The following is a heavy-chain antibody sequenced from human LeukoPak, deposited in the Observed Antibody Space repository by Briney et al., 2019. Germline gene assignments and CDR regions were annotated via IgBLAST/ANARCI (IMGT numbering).Heavy chain of an antibody. V-gene: IGHV3-21*01. CDR2: ISSSSSYI. CDR3: ASTEVTTSYFDY. J-gene: IGHJ4*02. CDR1: GFTFSSYS. D-gene: IGHD4-11*01. Sequence: GGSLRLSCAASGFTFSSYSMNWVRQAPGKGLEWVSSISSSSSYIYYADSVKGRFTISRDNAKNSLYLQMNSLRAEDTAVYYCASTEVTTSYFDYWDQGTLVTVSS.